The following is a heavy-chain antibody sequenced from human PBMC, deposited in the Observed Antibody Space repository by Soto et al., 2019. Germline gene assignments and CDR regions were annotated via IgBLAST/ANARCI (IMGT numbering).Heavy chain of an antibody. CDR1: GFTFSDYA. D-gene: IGHD1-26*01. CDR2: LNHGGGTAT. V-gene: IGHV3-23*01. Sequence: EVQLLESGGGLVQPGGSLRLSCAASGFTFSDYAMTWVRQAPGKGLEWVAALNHGGGTATYYADSVKGRFTISRDNSKNTLHLQMNSLRAEDTAIYFCVKDSALSGNYQDLDYWGQGTLVTVSS. J-gene: IGHJ4*02. CDR3: VKDSALSGNYQDLDY.